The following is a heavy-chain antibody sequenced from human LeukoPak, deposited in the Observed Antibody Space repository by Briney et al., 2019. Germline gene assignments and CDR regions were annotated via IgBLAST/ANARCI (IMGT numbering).Heavy chain of an antibody. D-gene: IGHD2-2*01. J-gene: IGHJ4*02. Sequence: GGSLRLSCSASGFSFSTYALHWVRQAPGKGLEYVSGISSNGGTTYYADSVKGRFTISRDNSKNTLYLQMNSLRGEDTAVYYCAKGGSPSCYSSSGYWGQGTLVTVSS. CDR1: GFSFSTYA. CDR2: ISSNGGTT. CDR3: AKGGSPSCYSSSGY. V-gene: IGHV3-64*04.